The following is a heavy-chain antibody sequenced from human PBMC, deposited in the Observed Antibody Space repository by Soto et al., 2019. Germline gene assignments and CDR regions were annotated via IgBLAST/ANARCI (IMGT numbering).Heavy chain of an antibody. J-gene: IGHJ5*02. Sequence: LRLSCAASGLTFSTSAMHWVRQAPGKGLEWVAMISHDGSHEYYGDSVKGRFSVSRDNSHNILHLQMNSLRIEDTAVYFCARNTDHRLVRGWLDPWGQGTLVTVSS. D-gene: IGHD3-10*01. CDR3: ARNTDHRLVRGWLDP. CDR2: ISHDGSHE. CDR1: GLTFSTSA. V-gene: IGHV3-30-3*01.